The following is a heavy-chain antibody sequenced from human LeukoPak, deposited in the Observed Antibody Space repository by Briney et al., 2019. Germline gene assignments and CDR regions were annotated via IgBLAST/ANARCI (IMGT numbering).Heavy chain of an antibody. D-gene: IGHD2-2*01. Sequence: GGSLRLSCAASGFTFSNYWMSWVRQAPGKGLEWVANIKQDGSDKYYVDSVKGRFTISRDNAKNSLYLQMNSLRDEDTAVYYCAREEAQLEFDPWGQGTLVTVSS. CDR2: IKQDGSDK. CDR1: GFTFSNYW. V-gene: IGHV3-7*01. CDR3: AREEAQLEFDP. J-gene: IGHJ5*02.